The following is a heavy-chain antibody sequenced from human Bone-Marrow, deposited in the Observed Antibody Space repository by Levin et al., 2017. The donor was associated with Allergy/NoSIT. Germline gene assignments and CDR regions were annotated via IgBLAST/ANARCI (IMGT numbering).Heavy chain of an antibody. Sequence: AASVKVSCKASGYTFTSYAMHWVRQAPGQRLEWMGWINAGNGNTKYSQKFQGRVTITRDTSASTAYMELSSLRSEDTAVYYCARDVGYCSGGSCYLSWFDPWGQGTLVTVSS. CDR2: INAGNGNT. V-gene: IGHV1-3*01. CDR1: GYTFTSYA. D-gene: IGHD2-15*01. J-gene: IGHJ5*02. CDR3: ARDVGYCSGGSCYLSWFDP.